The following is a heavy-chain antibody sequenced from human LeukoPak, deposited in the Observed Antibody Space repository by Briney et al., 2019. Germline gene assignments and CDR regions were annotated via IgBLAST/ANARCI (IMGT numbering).Heavy chain of an antibody. Sequence: GGSLRLSCAVSGFTFSNYWMSWVRQAPGKGLKWVSTINDNGAGTYYADSVKGRFTISRDNSYNTMSLQMNSLRAEDTAVYYCARDSPSSLDAFDIWGQGTMVTVSS. V-gene: IGHV3-23*01. CDR3: ARDSPSSLDAFDI. CDR2: INDNGAGT. CDR1: GFTFSNYW. D-gene: IGHD3-16*02. J-gene: IGHJ3*02.